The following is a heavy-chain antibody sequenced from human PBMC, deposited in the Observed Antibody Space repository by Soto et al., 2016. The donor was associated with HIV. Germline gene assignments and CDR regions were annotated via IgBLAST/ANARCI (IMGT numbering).Heavy chain of an antibody. J-gene: IGHJ6*02. CDR3: AREYQLLVPGYGMDV. CDR2: INSDGSST. D-gene: IGHD2-2*01. Sequence: EVQLVESGGGLVQPGGSLRLSCAASGFTFSSYWMHWVRQAPGKGLVWVSRINSDGSSTSYADSVKGRFTISRDNAKNTLYLQMNSLRAEDTAVYYCAREYQLLVPGYGMDVWGQGTTVTVSS. CDR1: GFTFSSYW. V-gene: IGHV3-74*01.